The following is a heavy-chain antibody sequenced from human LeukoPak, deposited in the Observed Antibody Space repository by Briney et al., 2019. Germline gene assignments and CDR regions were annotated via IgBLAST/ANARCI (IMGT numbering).Heavy chain of an antibody. V-gene: IGHV3-30*03. Sequence: GGSLRLSCAASVFTFSSYGMHWVRQAPGKGLEWVAVISYDGSTKYYADSVKGRFTISRDNSKNKLYLQMNSLRAEDTAVYYCARVGVVVAATGNLWFDPWGQGTLVTVSS. CDR2: ISYDGSTK. J-gene: IGHJ5*02. CDR3: ARVGVVVAATGNLWFDP. D-gene: IGHD2-15*01. CDR1: VFTFSSYG.